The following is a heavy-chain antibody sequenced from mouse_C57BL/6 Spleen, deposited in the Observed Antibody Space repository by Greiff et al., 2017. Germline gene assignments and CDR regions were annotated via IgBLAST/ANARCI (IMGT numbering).Heavy chain of an antibody. V-gene: IGHV5-4*03. CDR2: ISDGGSYT. D-gene: IGHD1-1*01. J-gene: IGHJ3*01. CDR1: GFTFSSYA. Sequence: EVNLVESGGGLVKPGGSLKLSCAASGFTFSSYAMSWVRQTPEKRLEWVATISDGGSYTYYPDNVKGRFTISRDNAKNNLYLQMSHLKSEDTAMYYCARGSSSFAYWGQGTLVTVSA. CDR3: ARGSSSFAY.